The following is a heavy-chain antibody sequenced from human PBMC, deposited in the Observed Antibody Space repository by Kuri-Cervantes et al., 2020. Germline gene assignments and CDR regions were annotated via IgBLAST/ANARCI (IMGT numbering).Heavy chain of an antibody. CDR3: ARDPPAPDNWFDP. Sequence: ASVKVSCKASGYTFTSYGISWVRQAPGQGLEWMGWISAYNGDTNYAQKLQGRVTMTTDISTSTAYMELRSLRSEDTAVYYCARDPPAPDNWFDPWGQGTLVTVSS. CDR1: GYTFTSYG. CDR2: ISAYNGDT. J-gene: IGHJ5*02. V-gene: IGHV1-18*01.